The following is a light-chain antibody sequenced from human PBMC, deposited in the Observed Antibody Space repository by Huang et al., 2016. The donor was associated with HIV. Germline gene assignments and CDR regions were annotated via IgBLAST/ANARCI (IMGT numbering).Light chain of an antibody. CDR1: QSFSSST. J-gene: IGKJ5*01. Sequence: EIVLTQSPGTLSLSPGERATLSCRASQSFSSSTVAWYQQKPGQAPRLLIYLASVRATGIPDMFSGSGSGTDFTLTISSLEPEDFAVYYCQQYGSSPITFGQGTRLEIK. CDR3: QQYGSSPIT. CDR2: LAS. V-gene: IGKV3-20*01.